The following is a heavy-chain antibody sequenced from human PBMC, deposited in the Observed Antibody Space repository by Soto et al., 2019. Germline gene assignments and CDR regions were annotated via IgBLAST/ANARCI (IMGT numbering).Heavy chain of an antibody. J-gene: IGHJ4*02. CDR1: GGSISSGGYY. V-gene: IGHV4-31*03. CDR3: ARDKITGLFDY. CDR2: IYYSGTT. D-gene: IGHD2-8*02. Sequence: SETLSLTCTVSGGSISSGGYYWSWIRQHPGKGLEWIGYIYYSGTTYYNPSLKSRVIISVDTTKNQFSLKLSSVTAADTVVYYRARDKITGLFDYWGQGTLVTVSS.